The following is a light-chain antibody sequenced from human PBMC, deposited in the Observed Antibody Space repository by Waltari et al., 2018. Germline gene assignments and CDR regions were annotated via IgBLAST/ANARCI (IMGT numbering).Light chain of an antibody. J-gene: IGLJ2*01. CDR2: GVY. Sequence: QSALTQPASVSGSPGQSLTISCTGSSRDIGGYNYVSWYQQYPGKAPKVLIYGVYNRPSGVSDRFSGSKLDNTASLTISGLRAEDEAAYFCCSYTSISTVVFGGGTKVTVL. CDR1: SRDIGGYNY. CDR3: CSYTSISTVV. V-gene: IGLV2-14*03.